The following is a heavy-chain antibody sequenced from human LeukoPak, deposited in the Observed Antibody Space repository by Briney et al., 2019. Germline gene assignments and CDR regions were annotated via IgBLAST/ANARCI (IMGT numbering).Heavy chain of an antibody. CDR1: GVSISSYY. CDR3: ARAADYDFWSGYNY. D-gene: IGHD3-3*01. Sequence: PSETLSLTCTVSGVSISSYYWSWIRQPPGKGLEWIGYIYYSGSTNYNPSLKSRVTISVDTSKNQFSLKLSSVTAADTAVYYCARAADYDFWSGYNYWGQGTLVTVSS. J-gene: IGHJ4*02. V-gene: IGHV4-59*01. CDR2: IYYSGST.